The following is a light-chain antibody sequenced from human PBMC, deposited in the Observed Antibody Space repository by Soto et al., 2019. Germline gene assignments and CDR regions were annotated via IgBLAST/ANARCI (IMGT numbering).Light chain of an antibody. CDR1: QSVSSNY. CDR2: GAS. J-gene: IGKJ1*01. Sequence: EIVLTQSPGTLSLSPGEGATLSCRARQSVSSNYLAWYQRKPGQAPRLLIYGASSRAIDIPNRFSGSGSGTDFTLTITTLEPEDFAVYYCQQYGSSPPTFGQGTKVEI. CDR3: QQYGSSPPT. V-gene: IGKV3-20*01.